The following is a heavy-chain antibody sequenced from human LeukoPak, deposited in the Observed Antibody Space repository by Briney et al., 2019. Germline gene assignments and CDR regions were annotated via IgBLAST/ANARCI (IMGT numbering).Heavy chain of an antibody. CDR3: ARHAVPSRFVIPCPHDPLDI. Sequence: SETLSLTCTVSGGSISSYYWSWIRQPPGKGLEWIGYIYTSGSTNYNPSLKSRVTISVDTSKNQFSLKLSSVTAADTAVYYCARHAVPSRFVIPCPHDPLDIWGQGTMVTVYS. J-gene: IGHJ3*02. CDR1: GGSISSYY. V-gene: IGHV4-4*09. CDR2: IYTSGST. D-gene: IGHD2-21*01.